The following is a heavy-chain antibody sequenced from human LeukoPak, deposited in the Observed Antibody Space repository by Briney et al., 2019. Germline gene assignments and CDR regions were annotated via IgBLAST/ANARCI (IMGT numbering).Heavy chain of an antibody. CDR2: INPSTGKT. Sequence: ASVKVSCKTSGYIFTSADINWVRQATGQGLEWMGYINPSTGKTGYAQKFQGRVTITTDESTSTAYMELSSLRSEDTAVYYCARAPYSSSSYYYYMDVWGKGTTVTVSS. V-gene: IGHV1-8*03. CDR3: ARAPYSSSSYYYYMDV. D-gene: IGHD6-6*01. CDR1: GYIFTSAD. J-gene: IGHJ6*03.